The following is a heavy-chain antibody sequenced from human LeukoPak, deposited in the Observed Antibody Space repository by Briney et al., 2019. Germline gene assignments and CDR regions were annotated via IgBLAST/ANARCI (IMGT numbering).Heavy chain of an antibody. Sequence: PSETLSLTCTVSGGSISSYYWNWIRQPPGKGLEWIGYIYYSGSANYHPSLKSRVTISVDTSKNQYSLKLSSVTAADTAVYFCARQLRGEAVAGHLQPFDYWGQGTLVTVSS. CDR3: ARQLRGEAVAGHLQPFDY. CDR1: GGSISSYY. V-gene: IGHV4-59*08. D-gene: IGHD6-19*01. J-gene: IGHJ4*02. CDR2: IYYSGSA.